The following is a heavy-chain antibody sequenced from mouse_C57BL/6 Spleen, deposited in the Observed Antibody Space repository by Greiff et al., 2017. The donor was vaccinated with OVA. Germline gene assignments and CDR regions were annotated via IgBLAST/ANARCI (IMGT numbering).Heavy chain of an antibody. CDR2: ISSGGDYI. CDR3: TRVYDYDWYFDV. Sequence: EVMLVESGAGLVKPGGSLKLSCAASGFTFSSYAMSWVRQTPEKRLEWVAYISSGGDYIYYADTVKGRFTISRDNARNTLYLQMSSLKSEDTAMYYCTRVYDYDWYFDVWGTGTTVTVSS. D-gene: IGHD2-4*01. V-gene: IGHV5-9-1*02. J-gene: IGHJ1*03. CDR1: GFTFSSYA.